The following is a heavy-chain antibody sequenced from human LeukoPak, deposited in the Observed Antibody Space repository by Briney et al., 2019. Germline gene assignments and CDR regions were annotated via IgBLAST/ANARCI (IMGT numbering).Heavy chain of an antibody. J-gene: IGHJ4*02. CDR2: ISDSGGST. Sequence: GGSLRLSCGVSGITLSNYGMSWVRQAPGKGLEWVAGISDSGGSTKYADSVKGRFTISRDNPKNTLFLQMNSLRADDTAVYFCAKRGVVIRVFLVGFHKEAYYFESWGQGALVTVSS. CDR1: GITLSNYG. V-gene: IGHV3-23*01. D-gene: IGHD3/OR15-3a*01. CDR3: AKRGVVIRVFLVGFHKEAYYFES.